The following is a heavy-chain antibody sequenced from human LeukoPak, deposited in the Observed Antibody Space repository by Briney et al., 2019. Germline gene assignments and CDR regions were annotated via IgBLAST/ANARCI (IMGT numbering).Heavy chain of an antibody. CDR2: ISWNSGSI. CDR1: GFTFDNYV. D-gene: IGHD3-3*01. CDR3: ATGGLRFLEWSLPLYFDY. J-gene: IGHJ4*02. V-gene: IGHV3-9*03. Sequence: PGGSLRLSCAASGFTFDNYVMHWVRQAPGKGLEWVSGISWNSGSIGYADSVKGRFTISRDNAKNSLYLQMNSLRAEDMALYYCATGGLRFLEWSLPLYFDYWGQGTLVTVSS.